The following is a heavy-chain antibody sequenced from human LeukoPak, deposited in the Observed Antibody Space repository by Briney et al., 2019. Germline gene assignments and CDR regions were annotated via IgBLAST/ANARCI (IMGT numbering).Heavy chain of an antibody. Sequence: TGGSLRLSCAASGFTFSSYSMNWVRQAPGKGLEWVSSISSSSSYIYYADSVKGRFTISRDNAKNSLYLQMNSLRAEDTAVYYCARGPGYWNDALGGYYGMDVWGQGTTVTVSS. CDR1: GFTFSSYS. CDR3: ARGPGYWNDALGGYYGMDV. V-gene: IGHV3-21*01. J-gene: IGHJ6*02. D-gene: IGHD1-1*01. CDR2: ISSSSSYI.